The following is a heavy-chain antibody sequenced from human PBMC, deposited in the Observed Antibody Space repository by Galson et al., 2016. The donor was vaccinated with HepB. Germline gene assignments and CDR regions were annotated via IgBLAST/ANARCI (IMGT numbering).Heavy chain of an antibody. D-gene: IGHD3-16*01. CDR3: ARDWVQKIGGAHFY. CDR2: ISAHNGDT. V-gene: IGHV1-18*04. J-gene: IGHJ4*02. CDR1: GYTFNNYG. Sequence: SVKVSCKASGYTFNNYGISWMRQAPGQGPEWMGWISAHNGDTNYAQKFQGRVTMTTDTSTSTAYMELRSLRSDDTAVYYCARDWVQKIGGAHFYWGQGTLVTVSS.